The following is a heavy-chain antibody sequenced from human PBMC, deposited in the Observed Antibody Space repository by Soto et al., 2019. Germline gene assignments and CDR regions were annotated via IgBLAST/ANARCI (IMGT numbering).Heavy chain of an antibody. D-gene: IGHD5-18*01. CDR3: TRRRDWTAVDPLDY. CDR2: IRGKRGNDGT. CDR1: GFAFSDSA. Sequence: EVQLVESGGGLVQPGGSLKLSCAASGFAFSDSAMHWVRQASGKGLEWIGRIRGKRGNDGTAYAASVKGRFTISRDDSKSTTCLQMNSLKIEDAAVYYCTRRRDWTAVDPLDYWGQGTLVTVSS. V-gene: IGHV3-73*02. J-gene: IGHJ4*02.